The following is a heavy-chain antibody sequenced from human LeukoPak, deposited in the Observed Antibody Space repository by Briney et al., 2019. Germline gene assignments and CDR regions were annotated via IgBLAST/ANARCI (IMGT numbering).Heavy chain of an antibody. J-gene: IGHJ4*02. Sequence: PGGSLRLSCAASGFTFDDYTMHWVRQAPGKGLEWVSLISWDGGSTYYADSVKGRFTISRDNSKNTLYLQMNSLRTEDTALYYCAKLTGCYDERDIDYWGQGTLVTVSS. CDR2: ISWDGGST. V-gene: IGHV3-43*01. D-gene: IGHD5-12*01. CDR3: AKLTGCYDERDIDY. CDR1: GFTFDDYT.